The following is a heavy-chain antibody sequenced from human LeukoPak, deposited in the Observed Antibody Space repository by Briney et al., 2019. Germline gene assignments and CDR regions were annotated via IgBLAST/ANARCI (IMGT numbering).Heavy chain of an antibody. D-gene: IGHD5-24*01. CDR3: ARGADGLARFDP. CDR2: INSDGSST. Sequence: GGSLRLSCAASGFTFSSYEMNWVRQAPGKGLVWVSRINSDGSSTSYADSVKGRFTISRDNAKNTLYLQMNSLRAEDTAVYYCARGADGLARFDPWGQGTLVTVSS. V-gene: IGHV3-74*01. CDR1: GFTFSSYE. J-gene: IGHJ5*02.